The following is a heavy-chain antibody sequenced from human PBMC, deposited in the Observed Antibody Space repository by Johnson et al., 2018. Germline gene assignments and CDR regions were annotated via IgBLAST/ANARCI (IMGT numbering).Heavy chain of an antibody. Sequence: VQLVESGGGVVQPGRSLRLSCAASGFTFSSYGMHWVRQAPGKGLEWVAVISYDGSNKYYADSVKGRFTISRDNSKNTLYLQMNSLRAEDTAVYYCAKDIVAVAVFDGMDVWGQGTTVTVSS. J-gene: IGHJ6*02. CDR1: GFTFSSYG. V-gene: IGHV3-30*18. CDR2: ISYDGSNK. D-gene: IGHD6-19*01. CDR3: AKDIVAVAVFDGMDV.